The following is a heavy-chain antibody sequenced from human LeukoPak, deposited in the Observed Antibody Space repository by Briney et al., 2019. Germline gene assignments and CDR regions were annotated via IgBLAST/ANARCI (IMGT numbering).Heavy chain of an antibody. CDR1: GFTFSSYW. Sequence: GGSLRLSCAASGFTFSSYWMSWVRQAPGKGLEWVANIKQDGSEKYYVDSVKGRFTISRDNAKNSLYLQMNSLRAEDTAVYYCARRIGGSSRSPPVDYWGQGTLVTVSS. V-gene: IGHV3-7*03. J-gene: IGHJ4*02. CDR3: ARRIGGSSRSPPVDY. CDR2: IKQDGSEK. D-gene: IGHD6-13*01.